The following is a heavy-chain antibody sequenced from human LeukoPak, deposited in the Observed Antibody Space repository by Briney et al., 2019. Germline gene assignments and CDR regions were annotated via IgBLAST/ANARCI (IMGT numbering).Heavy chain of an antibody. Sequence: GRSLRLSCAASGFTFSSYAMHWVRQAPGKGLEWVAVISYDGSNKYYADSVKGRFTISRDNSKNTLYLQMNSLRVEDTAVYYCARELYGGNDYWGQGTLVTVSS. CDR3: ARELYGGNDY. J-gene: IGHJ4*02. V-gene: IGHV3-30-3*01. D-gene: IGHD4-23*01. CDR1: GFTFSSYA. CDR2: ISYDGSNK.